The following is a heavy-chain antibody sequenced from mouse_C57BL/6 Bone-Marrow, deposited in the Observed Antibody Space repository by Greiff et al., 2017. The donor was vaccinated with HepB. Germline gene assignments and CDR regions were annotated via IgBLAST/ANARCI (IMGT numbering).Heavy chain of an antibody. CDR2: ISSGGSYN. D-gene: IGHD1-1*01. CDR1: GFTFSSYG. Sequence: EVKLVESGGDLVKPGGSLKLSCAASGFTFSSYGMPWVRQTPDKRLEWVATISSGGSYNYYPDSVKGRCTISRNNAKNTLYLQRSSLKSEDTAMYYCARHDHYGSYYWGQGTTLTVSS. V-gene: IGHV5-6*02. J-gene: IGHJ2*01. CDR3: ARHDHYGSYY.